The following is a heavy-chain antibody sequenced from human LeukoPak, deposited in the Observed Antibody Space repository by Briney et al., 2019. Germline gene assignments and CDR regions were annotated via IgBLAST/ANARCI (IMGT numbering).Heavy chain of an antibody. CDR3: ARIVVVPAATPYHYYYGMDV. J-gene: IGHJ6*02. Sequence: SETLSLTCAVYGGSFSGYYWSCIRQPPGKGLEWIGEINHSGSTNYNPSLKSRVTISVDTSKNQFSLKLSSVTAADTAVYYCARIVVVPAATPYHYYYGMDVWGQGTTVTVSS. CDR2: INHSGST. D-gene: IGHD2-2*01. V-gene: IGHV4-34*01. CDR1: GGSFSGYY.